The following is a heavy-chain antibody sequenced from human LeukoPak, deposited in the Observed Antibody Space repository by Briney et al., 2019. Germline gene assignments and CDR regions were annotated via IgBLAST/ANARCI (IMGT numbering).Heavy chain of an antibody. CDR3: ASFSWIQLWLWGTGFDY. D-gene: IGHD5-18*01. Sequence: SETLSLTCTVSGGSISKNYWSWIRQPPGKGLEWIGSIYYSGSTYYNPSLKSRVTISVDTSKNQFSLKLSSVTAADTAVYYCASFSWIQLWLWGTGFDYWGQGTLVTVSS. V-gene: IGHV4-39*01. CDR1: GGSISKNY. CDR2: IYYSGST. J-gene: IGHJ4*02.